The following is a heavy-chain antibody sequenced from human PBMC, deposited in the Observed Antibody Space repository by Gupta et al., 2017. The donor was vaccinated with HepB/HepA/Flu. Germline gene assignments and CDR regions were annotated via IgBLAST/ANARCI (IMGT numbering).Heavy chain of an antibody. J-gene: IGHJ3*02. V-gene: IGHV1-8*01. CDR1: GYTFTSYD. CDR3: ARGARRGSGSNTGDAFDI. CDR2: MNPNSGNA. Sequence: QVQLVQSGAEVKKPGASVKVSCKASGYTFTSYDINWVRQATGQGLEWMGWMNPNSGNAGFAQNFQGRVTMTWDTSISTAYMELSSLRSEDTAMYSCARGARRGSGSNTGDAFDIWGQGTMVTVSS. D-gene: IGHD1-26*01.